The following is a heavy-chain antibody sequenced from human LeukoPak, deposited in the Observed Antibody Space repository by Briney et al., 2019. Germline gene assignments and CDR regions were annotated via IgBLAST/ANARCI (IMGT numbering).Heavy chain of an antibody. CDR1: GYTFTSYG. D-gene: IGHD4-17*01. V-gene: IGHV1-18*01. CDR2: ISAYNGNT. J-gene: IGHJ4*02. CDR3: ARELRSDYGAFFDY. Sequence: ASVKVSCKASGYTFTSYGISWVRQAPGQGLEWMGWISAYNGNTNYAQKLQGRVTMTTGTSTSTAYMELKSLRSDDTAVYYCARELRSDYGAFFDYWGQGTLVTVSS.